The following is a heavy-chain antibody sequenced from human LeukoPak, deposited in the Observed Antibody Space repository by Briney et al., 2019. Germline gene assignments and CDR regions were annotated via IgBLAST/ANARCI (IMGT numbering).Heavy chain of an antibody. Sequence: GGSLRLSCAASGFTFSSYAMSWVRQAPGKGLEWVSAISGGGGSTYYADSVKGRFTISRDNSKNTLYLQMNSLRAEDTAVYYCARGQWLLPRPFDYWGQGTLVTVSS. J-gene: IGHJ4*02. CDR2: ISGGGGST. D-gene: IGHD3-22*01. CDR1: GFTFSSYA. CDR3: ARGQWLLPRPFDY. V-gene: IGHV3-23*01.